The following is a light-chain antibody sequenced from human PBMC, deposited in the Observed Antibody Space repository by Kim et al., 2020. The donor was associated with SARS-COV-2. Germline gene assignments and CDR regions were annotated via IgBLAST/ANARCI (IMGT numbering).Light chain of an antibody. V-gene: IGKV1-27*01. CDR2: AAS. Sequence: ASVGDRVTITCRASQDISNSLAWYQQKPGKVPQVLIYAASTLQSGVPSRFSGSGSGTEFTLTIGSLQTEDVATYYCQKYNSAPWTFGPGTKVEIK. CDR3: QKYNSAPWT. CDR1: QDISNS. J-gene: IGKJ1*01.